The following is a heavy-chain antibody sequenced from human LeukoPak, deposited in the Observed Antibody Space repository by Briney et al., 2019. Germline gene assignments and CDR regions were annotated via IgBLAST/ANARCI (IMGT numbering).Heavy chain of an antibody. D-gene: IGHD2-21*01. V-gene: IGHV1-3*01. Sequence: ASVKVSCTASGYIFTKYVVHWVRQAPGQRPEWMGWIKAGNGDTRYSQNFQDRLTITRDTSASTVYMELSSLTSEDTALYYCARDDCGDTCYPGGYWGQGTLVTVSS. CDR3: ARDDCGDTCYPGGY. CDR2: IKAGNGDT. CDR1: GYIFTKYV. J-gene: IGHJ4*02.